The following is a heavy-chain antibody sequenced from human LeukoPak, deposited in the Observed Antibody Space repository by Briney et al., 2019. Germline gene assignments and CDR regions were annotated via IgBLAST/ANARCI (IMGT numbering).Heavy chain of an antibody. Sequence: PSETLSLTCAVSGYSISSGYYWGWIRQPPGKGLEWIGSIYHSGSTNYNPSLKSRVTISVDTSKNQFSLKLISVTAADTAVYYCARGPYCSSTSCYEGNYYMDVWGRGTTVTVSS. V-gene: IGHV4-38-2*01. J-gene: IGHJ6*03. CDR2: IYHSGST. D-gene: IGHD2-2*01. CDR1: GYSISSGYY. CDR3: ARGPYCSSTSCYEGNYYMDV.